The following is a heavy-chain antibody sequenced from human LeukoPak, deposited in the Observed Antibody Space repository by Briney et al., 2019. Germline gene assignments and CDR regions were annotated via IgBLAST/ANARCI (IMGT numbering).Heavy chain of an antibody. D-gene: IGHD3-22*01. CDR2: TSHRGST. J-gene: IGHJ6*03. CDR3: ARSMATVWLLQNYYYYYMDV. Sequence: SGTLSLTCSVSGGSISSTNWWSWVRQPPGKGLEWIGETSHRGSTNYNPSLKSRVTISVDKSKNQFSLKLSSVTAADTAVYYCARSMATVWLLQNYYYYYMDVWGKGTTVTVSS. CDR1: GGSISSTNW. V-gene: IGHV4-4*02.